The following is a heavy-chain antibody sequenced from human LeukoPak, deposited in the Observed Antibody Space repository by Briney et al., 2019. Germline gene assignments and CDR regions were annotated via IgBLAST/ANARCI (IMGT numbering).Heavy chain of an antibody. CDR2: IRYDGSNK. J-gene: IGHJ4*02. D-gene: IGHD3-22*01. CDR1: GFTFSSYG. CDR3: AKDLISDYYDSSGAFDY. V-gene: IGHV3-30*02. Sequence: GGSLRLSCAASGFTFSSYGMHWVRQAPGKGLEWVAFIRYDGSNKYYADSVKGRFTISGDNSKNTLYLQMNSLRAEDTAVYYCAKDLISDYYDSSGAFDYWGQGTLVTVSS.